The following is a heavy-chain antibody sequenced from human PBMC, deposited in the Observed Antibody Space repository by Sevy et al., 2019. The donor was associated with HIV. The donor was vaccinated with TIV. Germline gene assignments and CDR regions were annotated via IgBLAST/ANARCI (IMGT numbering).Heavy chain of an antibody. D-gene: IGHD2-15*01. CDR2: ISYDGSNK. CDR3: ARDFLDIVVVVAATGYFDY. CDR1: GFTFSSYA. Sequence: GGSLRLSCAASGFTFSSYAMHWVRQAPGKGLEWVAVISYDGSNKYYADSVKGRFTISRDNSKKTLYLQMNSLRAEDTAVYYCARDFLDIVVVVAATGYFDYWGQRTLVTVSS. V-gene: IGHV3-30*04. J-gene: IGHJ4*02.